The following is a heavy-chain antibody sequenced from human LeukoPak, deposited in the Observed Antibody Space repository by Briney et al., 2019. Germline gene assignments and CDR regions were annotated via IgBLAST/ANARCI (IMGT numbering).Heavy chain of an antibody. J-gene: IGHJ6*02. Sequence: ASVNVSCKASGYTFNSYDINWVRQATGQRQEWRGWRNPNSGNTGYAQKFQGRITMTRDTSISTAYMELSSLRSEDTAVYYCARGPTLVRGVIMPDSVGGMAVWGQGTTVTVSS. V-gene: IGHV1-8*02. CDR2: RNPNSGNT. D-gene: IGHD3-10*01. CDR3: ARGPTLVRGVIMPDSVGGMAV. CDR1: GYTFNSYD.